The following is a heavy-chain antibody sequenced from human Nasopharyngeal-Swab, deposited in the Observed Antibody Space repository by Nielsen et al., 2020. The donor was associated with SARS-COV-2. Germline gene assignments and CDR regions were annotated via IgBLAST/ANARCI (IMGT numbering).Heavy chain of an antibody. Sequence: SETLSLTCAVYGGSFSGYYWSWIRQPPGKGLEWIGEINHSGSTNYNPSLKSRVTISVDTSKNQFSLKLSSVTAADTAVYYCARARVPGYSGGWGIDYWGQGTLVTVSS. CDR2: INHSGST. V-gene: IGHV4-34*01. D-gene: IGHD6-19*01. J-gene: IGHJ4*02. CDR3: ARARVPGYSGGWGIDY. CDR1: GGSFSGYY.